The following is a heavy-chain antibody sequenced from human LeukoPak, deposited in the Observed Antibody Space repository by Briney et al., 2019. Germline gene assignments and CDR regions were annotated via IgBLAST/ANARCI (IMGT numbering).Heavy chain of an antibody. CDR3: ARETDYYGTGTYVY. V-gene: IGHV1-69*04. CDR1: GGSFNSDA. Sequence: SVSVSCKASGGSFNSDAVSWVRQAPGQGLEWMGRILPSVTIATYAQKFQGRVTINTDKSTNTVHMELSSLRSGDTAVYYCARETDYYGTGTYVYWGQGTLVTVSS. D-gene: IGHD3-10*01. J-gene: IGHJ4*01. CDR2: ILPSVTIA.